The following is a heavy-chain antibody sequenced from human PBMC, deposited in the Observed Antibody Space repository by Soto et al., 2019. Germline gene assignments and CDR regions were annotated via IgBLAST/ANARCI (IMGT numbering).Heavy chain of an antibody. J-gene: IGHJ4*02. CDR3: AKEYDSSGYYPDY. D-gene: IGHD3-22*01. CDR1: GGSMISYY. Sequence: SETLSLTCTVSGGSMISYYWSWIRQPPGRGLEWIGFIYYAGSTKYNPSLNSRVTISVDTSKDQFSLTVTSVTAADTAVYYCAKEYDSSGYYPDYWGQGTLVTVSS. CDR2: IYYAGST. V-gene: IGHV4-59*12.